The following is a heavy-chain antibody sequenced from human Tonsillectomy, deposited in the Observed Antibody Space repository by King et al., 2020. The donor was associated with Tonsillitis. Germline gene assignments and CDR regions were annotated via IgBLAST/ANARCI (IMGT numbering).Heavy chain of an antibody. CDR2: ISPNSGGT. V-gene: IGHV1-2*02. CDR3: AKSGTAYGAFDI. Sequence: VQLVQSGAEVKKPGASVKVSCKASGYTFTGYHMHWVRQARGQGLEWMGWISPNSGGTNYAQMFQGRVTMTRDTSITTASMGLSGLRSDDTAVYYCAKSGTAYGAFDIWGQGTMVTVSS. CDR1: GYTFTGYH. D-gene: IGHD3-16*01. J-gene: IGHJ3*02.